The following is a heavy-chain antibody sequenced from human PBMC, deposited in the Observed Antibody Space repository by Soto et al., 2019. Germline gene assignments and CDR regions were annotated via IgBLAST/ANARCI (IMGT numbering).Heavy chain of an antibody. V-gene: IGHV1-3*01. D-gene: IGHD3-22*01. J-gene: IGHJ4*02. CDR1: GYNFTAYA. CDR2: INGGNDKT. Sequence: ASVKVSCKASGYNFTAYAIYWVRQAPRQRLEWLGWINGGNDKTGYSQRFQGRLSITKKTSATTAFMELSNLRSEDTAVYYCARVGYFDSDGFQRPYAYWGKVTMVTVSS. CDR3: ARVGYFDSDGFQRPYAY.